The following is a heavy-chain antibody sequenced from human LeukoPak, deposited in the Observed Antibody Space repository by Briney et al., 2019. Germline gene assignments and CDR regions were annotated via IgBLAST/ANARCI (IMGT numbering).Heavy chain of an antibody. J-gene: IGHJ5*02. CDR1: GGTFSSYA. CDR3: ARGSDYYDSSGYRWFDP. D-gene: IGHD3-22*01. V-gene: IGHV1-69*04. Sequence: SVKVSCKASGGTFSSYAISWVRQAPGQGLEWMGRIIPILGIANYVQKFQGRVTITADKSTSTAYMELSSLRSEDTAVYYCARGSDYYDSSGYRWFDPWGQGTLVTVSS. CDR2: IIPILGIA.